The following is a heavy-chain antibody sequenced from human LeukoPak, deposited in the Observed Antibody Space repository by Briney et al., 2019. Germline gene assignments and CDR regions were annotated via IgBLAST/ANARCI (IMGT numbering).Heavy chain of an antibody. D-gene: IGHD5-18*01. Sequence: QPGGSLRLSCAASGFTFSSYAMSWVRQAPGKGLEWVSAISGSGDNTYYADSVKGRFTISRDNSKNTLYLQMNSLRAEDTAVYYCAKLTRPRDTVDYWGQGTLVTVSS. CDR1: GFTFSSYA. J-gene: IGHJ4*02. V-gene: IGHV3-23*01. CDR3: AKLTRPRDTVDY. CDR2: ISGSGDNT.